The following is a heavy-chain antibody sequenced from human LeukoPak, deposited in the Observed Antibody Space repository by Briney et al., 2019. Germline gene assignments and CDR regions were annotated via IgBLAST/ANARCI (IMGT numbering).Heavy chain of an antibody. Sequence: PGGSLRLSCAASGFTFSTYWMTGIRQAPGKGLEWVASISSDGSGKYYMDSVKGRFTISRDNAKNSLFLQMNSLGAEDTAVYHCGRVRPGDADYWGQGTLVTVSS. CDR1: GFTFSTYW. D-gene: IGHD1-26*01. CDR3: GRVRPGDADY. CDR2: ISSDGSGK. J-gene: IGHJ4*02. V-gene: IGHV3-7*01.